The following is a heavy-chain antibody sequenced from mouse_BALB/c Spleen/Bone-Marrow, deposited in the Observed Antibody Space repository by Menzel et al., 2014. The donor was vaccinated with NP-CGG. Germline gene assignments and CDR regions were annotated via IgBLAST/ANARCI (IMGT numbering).Heavy chain of an antibody. D-gene: IGHD2-14*01. Sequence: EVMLVESGGGLVQPGGSRKLSCAASGFTFSSFGMHWVRQAPEKGLEWAAYISSGSSTIYYADTVKGRFTISRDNPKNTLFLQMTSLRSEDTAMYYCARDVPLYDVGYFDYWGQGTTLTVSS. V-gene: IGHV5-17*02. CDR1: GFTFSSFG. CDR2: ISSGSSTI. J-gene: IGHJ2*01. CDR3: ARDVPLYDVGYFDY.